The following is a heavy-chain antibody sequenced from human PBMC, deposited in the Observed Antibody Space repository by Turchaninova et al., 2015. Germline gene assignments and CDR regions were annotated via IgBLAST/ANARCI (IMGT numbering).Heavy chain of an antibody. V-gene: IGHV4-31*03. D-gene: IGHD4-17*01. Sequence: QVQLQESAPGRVTPSPTLSPTCTGSGGVMRSGGYYGSGIRQHPGKGLEWIGYIYYSGSTYYNPSLKSRVTISVDTSKNQFSLKLSSVTAADTAVYYCARGRTTVTTGGVHWFDPWGQGTLVTVSS. J-gene: IGHJ5*02. CDR1: GGVMRSGGYY. CDR2: IYYSGST. CDR3: ARGRTTVTTGGVHWFDP.